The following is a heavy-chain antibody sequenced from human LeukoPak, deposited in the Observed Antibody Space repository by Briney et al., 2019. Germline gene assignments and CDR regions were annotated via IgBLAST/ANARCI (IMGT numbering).Heavy chain of an antibody. V-gene: IGHV3-21*01. CDR1: GFTFSSYS. J-gene: IGHJ4*02. CDR2: ISSTSSYI. D-gene: IGHD5-12*01. CDR3: ARGGYTGYDFAFDY. Sequence: GGSLRLSCAASGFTFSSYSMIWVRQAPGKGLEWVSSISSTSSYIYYADSVQGRFTISRDNAKNSLYLQMNSLRAEDTAVYYCARGGYTGYDFAFDYWGQGTLVTVSS.